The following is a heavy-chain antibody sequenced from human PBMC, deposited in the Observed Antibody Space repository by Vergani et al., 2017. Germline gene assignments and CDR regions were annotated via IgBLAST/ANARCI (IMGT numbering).Heavy chain of an antibody. D-gene: IGHD1-14*01. V-gene: IGHV1-2*02. CDR3: AGVGTSSNRAYFDY. CDR2: INPNSGGT. Sequence: QVQLVQSGAEVKKPGASVKVSCKASGYTFTDYFMHWVRQAPGQGLEWMGWINPNSGGTNYAQKFQGRVTMTRDTSISTAYMELSNLRSADTAVYYCAGVGTSSNRAYFDYWVQGALVTVSS. CDR1: GYTFTDYF. J-gene: IGHJ4*02.